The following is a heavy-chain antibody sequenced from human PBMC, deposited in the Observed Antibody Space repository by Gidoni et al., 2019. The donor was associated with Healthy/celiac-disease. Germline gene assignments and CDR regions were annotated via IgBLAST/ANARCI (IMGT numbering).Heavy chain of an antibody. D-gene: IGHD7-27*01. CDR3: ARGSLGMGFDY. V-gene: IGHV4-61*02. J-gene: IGHJ4*02. CDR2: IYTSGST. Sequence: QVQLQESGPGLVKPSQTMSLTCTVTGGSISSGSYYGSWIRQPAGKGLEWIGRIYTSGSTNYNPSLKRRVTISVDTSKNQFSLKLSSVTAADTAVYYCARGSLGMGFDYWGQGTLVTVSS. CDR1: GGSISSGSYY.